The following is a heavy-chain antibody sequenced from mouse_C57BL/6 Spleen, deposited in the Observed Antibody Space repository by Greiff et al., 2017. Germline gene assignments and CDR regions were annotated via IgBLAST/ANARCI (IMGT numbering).Heavy chain of an antibody. Sequence: VMLVESGAELVRPGTSVKVSCKASGYAFTNYLLEWVKQRPGQGLEWIGVINPGSGGTNYNEKFKGKATLTADKSSSTAYMQLSSLTSEDSAVYFCARGRDGYYFDDWGQGTTLTVSS. CDR2: INPGSGGT. CDR3: ARGRDGYYFDD. V-gene: IGHV1-54*01. CDR1: GYAFTNYL. J-gene: IGHJ2*01.